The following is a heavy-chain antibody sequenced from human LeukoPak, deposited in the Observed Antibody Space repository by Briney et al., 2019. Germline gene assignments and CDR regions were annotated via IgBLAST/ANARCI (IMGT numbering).Heavy chain of an antibody. CDR2: IYYSGST. CDR1: GISLSGYY. D-gene: IGHD5-12*01. J-gene: IGHJ4*02. Sequence: SETLSLTCTVSGISLSGYYWSWIRQPPGKGLEWIGYIYYSGSTNYNPSLKSRVTISVDTSKNQFSLKLSSVTAADTAVYYCARGNGYNLHWGQGTLVTVSS. CDR3: ARGNGYNLH. V-gene: IGHV4-59*01.